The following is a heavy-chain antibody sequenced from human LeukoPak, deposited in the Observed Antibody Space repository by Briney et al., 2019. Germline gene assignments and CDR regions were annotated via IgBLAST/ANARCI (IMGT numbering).Heavy chain of an antibody. CDR2: ISWNSGSI. Sequence: GGSLRLSCAASGFTFDGYAMHWVRQAPGKGLEWVSGISWNSGSIGYADSVKGRFTISRDNAKNSLYLQMNSLRAEDTAVYYCAKDRPRYYDSSGYLLGYAFDIWGQGTMVTVSS. J-gene: IGHJ3*02. D-gene: IGHD3-22*01. CDR1: GFTFDGYA. CDR3: AKDRPRYYDSSGYLLGYAFDI. V-gene: IGHV3-9*01.